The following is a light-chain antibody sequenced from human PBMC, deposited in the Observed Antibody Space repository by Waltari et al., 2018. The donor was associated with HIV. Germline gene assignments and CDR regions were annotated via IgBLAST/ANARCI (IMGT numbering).Light chain of an antibody. Sequence: QSALTQPASVSGSPGQSITISCTGTSIDVGGYNYVSWYQQNPVKAPKLMIYEVSNRPSGVSNRFSGSKSGNTASLTISGLQAEDEADYYCSSYTSSSTVVFGGGTKLTVL. V-gene: IGLV2-14*01. CDR3: SSYTSSSTVV. CDR1: SIDVGGYNY. CDR2: EVS. J-gene: IGLJ2*01.